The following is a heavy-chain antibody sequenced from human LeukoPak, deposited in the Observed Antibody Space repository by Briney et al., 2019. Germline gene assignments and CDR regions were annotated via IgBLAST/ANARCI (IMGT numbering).Heavy chain of an antibody. CDR3: AKDSGGESYYYDSSGYYDY. V-gene: IGHV3-30*18. Sequence: AGGSLRLSCAASGFTFSSYGMHWVRQAPGKGLEWVAVISYDGSNKYYADSVKGRFTISRDNSKNTLYLQMNSLRAEDTAVYYCAKDSGGESYYYDSSGYYDYWGQGTLVTVSS. J-gene: IGHJ4*02. D-gene: IGHD3-22*01. CDR2: ISYDGSNK. CDR1: GFTFSSYG.